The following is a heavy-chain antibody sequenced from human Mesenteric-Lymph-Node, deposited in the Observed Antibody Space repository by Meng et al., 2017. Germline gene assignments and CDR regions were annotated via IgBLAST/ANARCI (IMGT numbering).Heavy chain of an antibody. CDR3: ARTREDGYNHPFDY. J-gene: IGHJ4*02. Sequence: SVKVSCKASGYTFTSYGISWVRQAPGQGLEWMGGIIPIFGTANYAQKFQGRVTITTDESTSTAYMELSSLRSEDTAVYYCARTREDGYNHPFDYWGQGTLVTVSS. V-gene: IGHV1-69*05. CDR1: GYTFTSYG. D-gene: IGHD5-24*01. CDR2: IIPIFGTA.